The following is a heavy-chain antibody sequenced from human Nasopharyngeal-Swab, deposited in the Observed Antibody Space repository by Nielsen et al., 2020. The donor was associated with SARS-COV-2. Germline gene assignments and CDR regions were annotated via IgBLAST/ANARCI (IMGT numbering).Heavy chain of an antibody. V-gene: IGHV1-2*06. CDR3: ARDLNSNYFDY. J-gene: IGHJ4*02. Sequence: ASVKVSCKASGYTFTGYYMHWVRQAPGQGLEWMGRINPNSGGTNYAQKFQGRVTMTRDASISTAYMELSRLRSDDTAVYYCARDLNSNYFDYWGQGTLVTVSS. CDR2: INPNSGGT. D-gene: IGHD4-11*01. CDR1: GYTFTGYY.